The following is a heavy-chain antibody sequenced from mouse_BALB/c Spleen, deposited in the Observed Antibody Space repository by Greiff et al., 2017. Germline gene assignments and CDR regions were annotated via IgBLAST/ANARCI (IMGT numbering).Heavy chain of an antibody. V-gene: IGHV1-67*01. D-gene: IGHD2-14*01. Sequence: VQLQQSGPELVRPGVSVKLSCKGSGYTFTDYAMHWVKQSHAKSLAWIGVISTYYGNTNYNQKFKGKATMTVDKSSSTAYMELARLTSEDSAIYDGAREGEEYDVRFAYWGQGTLVTVSA. CDR3: AREGEEYDVRFAY. CDR2: ISTYYGNT. J-gene: IGHJ3*01. CDR1: GYTFTDYA.